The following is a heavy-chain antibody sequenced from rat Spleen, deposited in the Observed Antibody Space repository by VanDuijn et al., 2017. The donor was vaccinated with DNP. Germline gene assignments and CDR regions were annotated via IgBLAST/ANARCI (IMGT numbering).Heavy chain of an antibody. CDR3: ARGLNYGGYNYYWYFDF. CDR2: ISYSGFT. J-gene: IGHJ1*01. D-gene: IGHD1-11*01. CDR1: GYSITSSY. Sequence: EVQLQESGPGLVKPSQSLSLTCSVTGYSITSSYWGWIRKFPGNKMEWMGYISYSGFTSFSPFLKGRISITRDTSQNQVFLQLNSVTTEDTATYYCARGLNYGGYNYYWYFDFWGQGVMVTVSS. V-gene: IGHV3-1*01.